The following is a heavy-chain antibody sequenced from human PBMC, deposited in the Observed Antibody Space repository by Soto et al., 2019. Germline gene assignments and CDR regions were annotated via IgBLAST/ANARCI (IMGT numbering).Heavy chain of an antibody. CDR3: TRDMIYGSERSHYYYAMDV. Sequence: QVQLQESGPGLVKPSGTLSLTCAVSGGSISSSNWWCWVRQPPGQGLEWIGEIYHSGSTNYNPSLMSRLTISVDRSKNQLSLKLRSVTAADTAVYYCTRDMIYGSERSHYYYAMDVWGRGTTVTVSS. CDR1: GGSISSSNW. CDR2: IYHSGST. J-gene: IGHJ6*02. V-gene: IGHV4-4*02. D-gene: IGHD3-10*01.